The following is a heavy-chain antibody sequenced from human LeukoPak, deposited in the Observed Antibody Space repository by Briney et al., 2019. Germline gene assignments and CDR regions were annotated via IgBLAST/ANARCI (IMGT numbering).Heavy chain of an antibody. CDR3: AREDDWNYEDY. J-gene: IGHJ4*02. V-gene: IGHV3-7*01. Sequence: GGSLRLSCAASGSTFSNYWMSWVRQAPGKGLEWVTNIKQDGSEKYYVNSVKGRFTISRDNAKNSLYLQMNSLRAEDTAIYYCAREDDWNYEDYWGQGTLVTVSS. CDR2: IKQDGSEK. D-gene: IGHD1-7*01. CDR1: GSTFSNYW.